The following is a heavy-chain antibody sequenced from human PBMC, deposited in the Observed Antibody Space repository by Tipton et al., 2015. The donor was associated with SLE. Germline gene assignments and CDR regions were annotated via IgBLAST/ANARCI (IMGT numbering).Heavy chain of an antibody. CDR1: GGSISSSSYY. Sequence: TLSLTCTVSGGSISSSSYYWGWIRQPPGKGLEWIGSIYYSGSTYYNPSLKSRVTISVDTSKNQYSLKLSSVTAADTAVYYCAREKAGGSGKKLYLDYWGQGTLVTVSS. V-gene: IGHV4-39*07. CDR2: IYYSGST. CDR3: AREKAGGSGKKLYLDY. J-gene: IGHJ4*02. D-gene: IGHD3-10*01.